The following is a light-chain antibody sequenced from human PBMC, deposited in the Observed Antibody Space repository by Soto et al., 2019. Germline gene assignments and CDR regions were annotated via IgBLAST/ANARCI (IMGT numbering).Light chain of an antibody. Sequence: QSALTQPRSVSGSPGQSVTLSCTGTSSDVGGYNYVSWYQQHPGKAPKLMIDDVNKRPSGVPDRFSGSRSGNTASLTISGLQAEDEDDYYCCSYAGSYPWVFGGGTKLTVL. CDR1: SSDVGGYNY. CDR2: DVN. CDR3: CSYAGSYPWV. J-gene: IGLJ3*02. V-gene: IGLV2-11*01.